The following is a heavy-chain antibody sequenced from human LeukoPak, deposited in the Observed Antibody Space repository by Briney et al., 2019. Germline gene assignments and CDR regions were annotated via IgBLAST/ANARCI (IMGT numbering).Heavy chain of an antibody. J-gene: IGHJ4*02. CDR2: IGPSNNYT. Sequence: ASVTVSCKPSGYTFTNFRIHWVRQTPGQGFEWMGWIGPSNNYTEYEQKLQGRLTLTTDTSTTTAHMELRSLTFDDTAIYYCARDSYYGGHYAFFEHWGQGTLVTVSS. V-gene: IGHV1-18*01. D-gene: IGHD3-10*01. CDR3: ARDSYYGGHYAFFEH. CDR1: GYTFTNFR.